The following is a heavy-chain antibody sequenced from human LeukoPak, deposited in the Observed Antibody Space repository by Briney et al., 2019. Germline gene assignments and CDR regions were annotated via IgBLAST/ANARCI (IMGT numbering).Heavy chain of an antibody. CDR2: IYYSGST. CDR3: ARDRNGYYY. Sequence: SETLSLTCTGSSSSISSYYWSWIPQPTGKRREWIGYIYYSGSTNYNPSLKSRVTISVDRSKNQFSVKLSSVTAADTAVYYCARDRNGYYYWGQGTLVTVSS. CDR1: SSSISSYY. D-gene: IGHD3-3*01. V-gene: IGHV4-59*01. J-gene: IGHJ4*02.